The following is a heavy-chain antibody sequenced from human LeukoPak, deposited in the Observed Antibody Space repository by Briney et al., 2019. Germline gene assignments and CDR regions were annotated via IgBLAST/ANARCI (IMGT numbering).Heavy chain of an antibody. CDR1: GFTFDDYG. CDR2: INWNGGST. J-gene: IGHJ4*02. Sequence: PGGSLRLSCAASGFTFDDYGMSWVRQAPGKGLEWVSGINWNGGSTGYADSVKGRFTISRDNVKNSLYLQMNSLRAEDTALYYCARGSTYKNVLRYFDWLSGFDYWGQGTLVTVSS. V-gene: IGHV3-20*04. CDR3: ARGSTYKNVLRYFDWLSGFDY. D-gene: IGHD3-9*01.